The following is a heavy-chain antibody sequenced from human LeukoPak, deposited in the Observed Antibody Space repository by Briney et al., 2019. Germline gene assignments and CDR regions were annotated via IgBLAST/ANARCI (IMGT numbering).Heavy chain of an antibody. V-gene: IGHV4-39*01. CDR2: IYYSGTT. Sequence: PSETLSLTCTVSGGSISASSYYWGWIRQPPGKGLEWIATIYYSGTTYYNPSLRSRVTISVDTSKNLFSLNLRCVPAADAVVYSWERRGWGSGGVFDYWGQGTLVTVSS. CDR1: GGSISASSYY. CDR3: ERRGWGSGGVFDY. J-gene: IGHJ4*02. D-gene: IGHD3-16*01.